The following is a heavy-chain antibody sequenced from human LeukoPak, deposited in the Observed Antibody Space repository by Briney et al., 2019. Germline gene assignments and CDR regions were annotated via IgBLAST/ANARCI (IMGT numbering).Heavy chain of an antibody. Sequence: ASVKVSCKASGYTFTSYDINWVRQATGQGLEWMGWMNPNSGNTGYAQKFQGRVTMTRNTSISTAYMELSSLRSEDTAVYYCAINYGSGSYYRGNYYMDVWGKGTTVTISS. J-gene: IGHJ6*03. D-gene: IGHD3-10*01. V-gene: IGHV1-8*01. CDR1: GYTFTSYD. CDR2: MNPNSGNT. CDR3: AINYGSGSYYRGNYYMDV.